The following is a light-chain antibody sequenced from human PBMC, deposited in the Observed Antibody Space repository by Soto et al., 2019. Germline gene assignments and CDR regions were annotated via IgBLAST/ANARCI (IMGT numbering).Light chain of an antibody. J-gene: IGKJ1*01. CDR2: GAS. Sequence: EIVMTQSPATLSVSPGERATLSCRASQSVSSNLAWYQQKPGQAPRLLIYGASTRATGIPARFSGSGSGTEFTLTISSLQSEDFAVYNCQQYNNWPPVWTFGQGTKVEIK. CDR1: QSVSSN. CDR3: QQYNNWPPVWT. V-gene: IGKV3-15*01.